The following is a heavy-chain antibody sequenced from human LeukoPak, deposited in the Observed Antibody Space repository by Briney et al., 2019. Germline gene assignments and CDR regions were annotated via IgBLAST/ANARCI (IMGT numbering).Heavy chain of an antibody. CDR2: ISGSSSSI. J-gene: IGHJ4*02. CDR3: AKDYVNQGHCIGGVCYPFDY. V-gene: IGHV3-21*06. CDR1: GFTFSIFG. D-gene: IGHD2-8*02. Sequence: PGGSLRLSCAASGFTFSIFGMNWVRQAPGKGLEWVSSISGSSSSIYYADSVKGRFTISRDNAKNSLYLQMNSLRAEDTAVYYCAKDYVNQGHCIGGVCYPFDYWGQGTLVTVSS.